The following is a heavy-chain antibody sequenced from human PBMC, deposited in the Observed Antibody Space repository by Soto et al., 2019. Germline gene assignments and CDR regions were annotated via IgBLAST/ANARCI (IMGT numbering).Heavy chain of an antibody. CDR1: GGSISSGPYS. CDR3: ARHNKVTSRQYSFDS. J-gene: IGHJ4*01. CDR2: FYYSEST. Sequence: PSETLSLTCTVSGGSISSGPYSWGWIRQPPGKGLEWIGTFYYSESTYYNPSLESRVTISVDTSKNQFSLKVSSVTAADTAVFYCARHNKVTSRQYSFDSWGQGTLVTVSS. D-gene: IGHD2-2*01. V-gene: IGHV4-39*01.